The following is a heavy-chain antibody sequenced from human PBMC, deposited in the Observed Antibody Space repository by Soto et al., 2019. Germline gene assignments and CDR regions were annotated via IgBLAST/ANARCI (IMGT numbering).Heavy chain of an antibody. CDR2: INHSGST. Sequence: PSETLSLTCSFYVWSFSGYCCSWILQPPVNWLEWIGEINHSGSTNYDPSLKSRVTISVDPSKNQFSLKLSSVTAADTAVYYCARGRYGYCSGGRCYHGNEYWGKRNLVNVSS. D-gene: IGHD2-15*01. CDR1: VWSFSGYC. CDR3: ARGRYGYCSGGRCYHGNEY. J-gene: IGHJ4*02. V-gene: IGHV4-34*01.